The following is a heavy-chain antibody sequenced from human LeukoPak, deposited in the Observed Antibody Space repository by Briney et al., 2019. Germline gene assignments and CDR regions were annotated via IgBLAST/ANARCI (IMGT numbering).Heavy chain of an antibody. J-gene: IGHJ4*02. CDR2: ITSSSSYT. D-gene: IGHD6-13*01. CDR1: GFTFSSYS. V-gene: IGHV3-21*04. Sequence: GGSLRLSCAASGFTFSSYSMNWVRQAPGKGLEWVSSITSSSSYTYYADSLKGRFTISRDNAKNSLYLQMNSLRAEDTAVYYCARGPPPRRGAAAGTGGPTHFDYWGQGTLVTVSS. CDR3: ARGPPPRRGAAAGTGGPTHFDY.